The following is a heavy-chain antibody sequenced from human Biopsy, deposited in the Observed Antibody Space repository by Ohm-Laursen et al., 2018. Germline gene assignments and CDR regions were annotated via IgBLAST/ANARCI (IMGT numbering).Heavy chain of an antibody. D-gene: IGHD2-8*01. Sequence: SVKVSCKASSYTFTDYNIHWMRQAPGQGLEWLGYINCKTGATNYVQKFQGTVTMTRDTSISTAYLALGSLRSADTAIYYCARDPLNGHKHFDYWGQGSLVIVSS. J-gene: IGHJ4*02. CDR2: INCKTGAT. V-gene: IGHV1-2*02. CDR1: SYTFTDYN. CDR3: ARDPLNGHKHFDY.